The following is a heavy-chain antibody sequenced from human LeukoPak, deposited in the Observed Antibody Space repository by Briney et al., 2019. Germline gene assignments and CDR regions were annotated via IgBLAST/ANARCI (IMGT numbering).Heavy chain of an antibody. Sequence: SETLSLTCTVSGGSISSYYWNWIRQPPGKGLEWIGYIYYSGSTDYNPSLKSRVTISVDTSKNQFSLNLSSVTAADTAVYYCARSTYSYGLYFDYWGQGTLVTVSS. CDR2: IYYSGST. CDR3: ARSTYSYGLYFDY. D-gene: IGHD5-18*01. CDR1: GGSISSYY. J-gene: IGHJ4*02. V-gene: IGHV4-59*08.